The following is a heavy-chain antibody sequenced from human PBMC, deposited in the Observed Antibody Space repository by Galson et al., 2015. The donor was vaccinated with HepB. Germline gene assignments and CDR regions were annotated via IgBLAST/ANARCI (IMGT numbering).Heavy chain of an antibody. V-gene: IGHV3-30*18. Sequence: SLRLSCAASGFSFSNYGMHWVRQAPGKGLEWVALISTDGGEKSSADSVKGRFTISRDNSKNTLYLQMNSLRPEDTAVYYCAKVFGRAIDVWGQGTTVTVS. CDR1: GFSFSNYG. J-gene: IGHJ6*02. CDR2: ISTDGGEK. CDR3: AKVFGRAIDV. D-gene: IGHD3-10*02.